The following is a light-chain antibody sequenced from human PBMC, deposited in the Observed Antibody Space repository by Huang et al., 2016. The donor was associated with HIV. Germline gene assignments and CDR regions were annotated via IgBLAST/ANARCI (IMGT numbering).Light chain of an antibody. V-gene: IGKV1-9*01. CDR1: QDINSN. J-gene: IGKJ3*01. Sequence: IQLTQFLSSLSASVGDRVMITCRASQDINSNLAWYQQKPGKAPKLLIYGASTLQSGVPSGCSGGGSVTVFILTINALQPEDFATYYCQHCNNFFFGPGTKVDVK. CDR3: QHCNNFF. CDR2: GAS.